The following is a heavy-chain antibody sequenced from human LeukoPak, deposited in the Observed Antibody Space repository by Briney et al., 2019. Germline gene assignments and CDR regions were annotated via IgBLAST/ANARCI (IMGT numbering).Heavy chain of an antibody. V-gene: IGHV4-34*01. CDR2: SNDSGGT. CDR3: AREFGLSSGWFDY. Sequence: SETLSLTCAVYGGTFSGYYWSWIRQPPGKRLEWVGESNDSGGTNYNPSLKSRVTISADKSKNQFSLKLSSVTAADTAVYYCAREFGLSSGWFDYWGQGTLVTVSS. CDR1: GGTFSGYY. D-gene: IGHD6-19*01. J-gene: IGHJ5*01.